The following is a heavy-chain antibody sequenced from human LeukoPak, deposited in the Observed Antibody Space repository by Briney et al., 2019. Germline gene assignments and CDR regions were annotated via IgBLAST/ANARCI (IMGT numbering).Heavy chain of an antibody. CDR3: ERGPLGYCSSTSCSRQYNWFDP. CDR2: INHSGSN. V-gene: IGHV4-34*01. Sequence: SETLSLTCAVYGGSFSGYYWSWIRQPPRKGLEGIGEINHSGSNNYNPYIKSRVTILVDTSKNQFSLKLSSVTAADTAVYYCERGPLGYCSSTSCSRQYNWFDPWGQGTLVTVSS. J-gene: IGHJ5*02. D-gene: IGHD2-2*01. CDR1: GGSFSGYY.